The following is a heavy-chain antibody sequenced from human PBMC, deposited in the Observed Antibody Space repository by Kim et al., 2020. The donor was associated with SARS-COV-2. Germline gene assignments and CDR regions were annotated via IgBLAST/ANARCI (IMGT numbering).Heavy chain of an antibody. D-gene: IGHD3-10*01. CDR3: AIQPSYYYGSGESFDY. J-gene: IGHJ4*02. Sequence: VKGRFTISRDNSKNALYLQMNSLRAEDTAVYYCAIQPSYYYGSGESFDYWGQGTLVTVSS. V-gene: IGHV3-30*07.